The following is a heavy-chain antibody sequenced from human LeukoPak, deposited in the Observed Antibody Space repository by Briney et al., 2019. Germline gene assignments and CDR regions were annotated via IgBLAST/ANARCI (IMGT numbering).Heavy chain of an antibody. Sequence: ASVKVSCKAFGYTFTSNYMHWVRQAPGQGPEWMGVISPSGGSTTYAQKFQGRVTLTRDMSTSTDYMELSSLRSEDTAVYYCARVSEVVAQALDNWGQGMLVTDSS. CDR3: ARVSEVVAQALDN. CDR1: GYTFTSNY. V-gene: IGHV1-46*01. CDR2: ISPSGGST. D-gene: IGHD3-22*01. J-gene: IGHJ4*02.